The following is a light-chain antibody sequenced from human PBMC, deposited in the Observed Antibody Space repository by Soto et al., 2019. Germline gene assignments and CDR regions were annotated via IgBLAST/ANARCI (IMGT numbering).Light chain of an antibody. J-gene: IGKJ1*01. CDR3: QQRANWPRT. CDR1: QSVGRS. CDR2: DAS. Sequence: EIVLTQSPATLSLSPGERVTLSCRASQSVGRSLAWYQQKPGQAPRLLIYDASNRATGIPARFSGSGSGTDFPLTISSLEPEDFAVYYCQQRANWPRTFGQGTKV. V-gene: IGKV3-11*01.